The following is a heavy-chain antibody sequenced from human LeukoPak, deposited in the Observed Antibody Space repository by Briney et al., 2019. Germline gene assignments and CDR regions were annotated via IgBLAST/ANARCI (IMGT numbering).Heavy chain of an antibody. J-gene: IGHJ4*02. D-gene: IGHD6-19*01. CDR1: GFTFSTYT. CDR2: ISGSGGST. CDR3: AKFHVNFSSGWLRSFDY. Sequence: PGGSLRLSCAASGFTFSTYTMYWVRHPPGKGLEWVSAISGSGGSTYYADSVKGRFTISRDNSKNTLYLQMNSLRAEDTAIYYCAKFHVNFSSGWLRSFDYWGQGTLVTVSS. V-gene: IGHV3-23*01.